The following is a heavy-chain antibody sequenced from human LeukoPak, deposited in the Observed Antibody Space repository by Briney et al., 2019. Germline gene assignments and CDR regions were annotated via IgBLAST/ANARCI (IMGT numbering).Heavy chain of an antibody. CDR1: GGSISSFY. J-gene: IGHJ6*02. Sequence: SETLSLTCNVSGGSISSFYLSWIRQPPGKGLEWIGYIYTSGTTKYNPSLKSRVTISVDTSKNQFSLKLSSVTAADTAVYYCARLRGDGYNSYYYYYGMDVWGQGTTVTVSS. D-gene: IGHD5-24*01. CDR3: ARLRGDGYNSYYYYYGMDV. CDR2: IYTSGTT. V-gene: IGHV4-4*09.